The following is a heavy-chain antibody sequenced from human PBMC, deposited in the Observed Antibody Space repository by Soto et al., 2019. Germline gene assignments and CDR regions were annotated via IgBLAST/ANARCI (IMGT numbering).Heavy chain of an antibody. CDR3: ARGRMYYYDSSGYYYPYYYGMDV. CDR1: GYTFTSYD. Sequence: GASVKVSCKASGYTFTSYDINWVRQATGQGLEWMGWMNPNSGNTGYAQKFQGRVTMTRNTSISTAYMELSSLRSEDTAVYYCARGRMYYYDSSGYYYPYYYGMDVWGQGTTVTVSS. CDR2: MNPNSGNT. V-gene: IGHV1-8*01. J-gene: IGHJ6*02. D-gene: IGHD3-22*01.